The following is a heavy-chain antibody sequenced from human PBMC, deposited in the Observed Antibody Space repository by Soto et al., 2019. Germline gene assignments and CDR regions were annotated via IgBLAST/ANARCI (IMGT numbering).Heavy chain of an antibody. CDR2: IFPGDPDT. Sequence: PGESLKISCKGSGYRFANYWIAWVRQMPGKGLEYMGIIFPGDPDTRYSPSFQGQVTFSADKSITTAYLQWSSLQASDTAMYYCARRGDSSSWYADAFDIWGQGTLVTVSS. CDR1: GYRFANYW. CDR3: ARRGDSSSWYADAFDI. V-gene: IGHV5-51*01. J-gene: IGHJ3*02. D-gene: IGHD6-13*01.